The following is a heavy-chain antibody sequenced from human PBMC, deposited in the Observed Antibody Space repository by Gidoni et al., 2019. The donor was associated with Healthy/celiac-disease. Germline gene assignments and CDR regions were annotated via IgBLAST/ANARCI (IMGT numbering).Heavy chain of an antibody. D-gene: IGHD2-2*01. CDR1: GGSISSGGYS. V-gene: IGHV4-30-2*01. J-gene: IGHJ3*02. CDR2: IYHSGST. CDR3: ARADIGVVPAATLRAFDI. Sequence: QLQLQDSGSALVKPSQTMSLTCALSGGSISSGGYSWSWIRQPPGKGLEWIGYIYHSGSTYYTPSLKSRVTISVDRSKNQFSLKLSSVTAADTAVYYCARADIGVVPAATLRAFDIWGQGTMVTVSS.